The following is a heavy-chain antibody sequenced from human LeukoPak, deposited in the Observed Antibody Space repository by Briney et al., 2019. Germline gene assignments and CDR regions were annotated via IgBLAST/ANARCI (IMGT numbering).Heavy chain of an antibody. CDR1: GFTFSSYG. Sequence: GSLRLSCLSSGFTFSSYGMHWVRQAPGKGLEWVAFIWYDGSNKYYADSVKGRFTISRDNSENTLYLQMSSLRAEDTALYYCARDSGYGYNTFPTADYWGQGSLVTVSS. CDR3: ARDSGYGYNTFPTADY. J-gene: IGHJ4*02. V-gene: IGHV3-33*01. D-gene: IGHD5-24*01. CDR2: IWYDGSNK.